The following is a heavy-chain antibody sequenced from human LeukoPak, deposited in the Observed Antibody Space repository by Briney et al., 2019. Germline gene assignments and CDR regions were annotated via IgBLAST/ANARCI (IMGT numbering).Heavy chain of an antibody. Sequence: PGGSLRLSCAASGFTFSSYWMHWVRQAPGKGLVWVSRINSDGSSTNYADSVKGRFTISRDNAKNTLYLQMNSLRAEDTAVYYCVRVYYGDNLFDYWGQGTLVTVSS. D-gene: IGHD4-17*01. CDR1: GFTFSSYW. CDR2: INSDGSST. V-gene: IGHV3-74*01. CDR3: VRVYYGDNLFDY. J-gene: IGHJ4*02.